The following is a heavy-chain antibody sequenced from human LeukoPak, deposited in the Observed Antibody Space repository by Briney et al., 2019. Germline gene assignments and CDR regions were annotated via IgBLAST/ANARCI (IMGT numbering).Heavy chain of an antibody. D-gene: IGHD2-8*01. J-gene: IGHJ6*03. CDR1: GFTFSNYW. Sequence: PGGSLRLSCAASGFTFSNYWMTWVRQAPGKGLEWVANIKLDVSETYYVDSVRGRFTISRDNTKNSLYLQLNSLGAEDTAVYYCATRYCTIPACRASSYHCMDNWGKGTTVTVSS. V-gene: IGHV3-7*01. CDR2: IKLDVSET. CDR3: ATRYCTIPACRASSYHCMDN.